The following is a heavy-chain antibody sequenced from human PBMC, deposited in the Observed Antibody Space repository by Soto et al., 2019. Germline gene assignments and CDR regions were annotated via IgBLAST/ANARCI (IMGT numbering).Heavy chain of an antibody. CDR2: NYYSGST. CDR3: ARSPPLYYYDSSRYGHAFDI. CDR1: GGSIGRTNYY. D-gene: IGHD3-22*01. Sequence: PSETLSLTCTVSGGSIGRTNYYWGWISQPPGKGLEWIGSNYYSGSTYYNPSLKSRVTISVDTSKNQFSLKLSSVTAADTAVYYCARSPPLYYYDSSRYGHAFDIWRQRTMVTVSS. V-gene: IGHV4-39*01. J-gene: IGHJ3*02.